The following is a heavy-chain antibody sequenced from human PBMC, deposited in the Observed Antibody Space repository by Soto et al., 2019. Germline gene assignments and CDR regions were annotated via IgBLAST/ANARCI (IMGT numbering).Heavy chain of an antibody. Sequence: QVQLQQWGAGLLKPSETLSLTCAVYGGSFSGYYWSWIRQPPGKGLEWIGEINHSGSTNYNPSLKSRVTILVDTSKNQFSLKLSSVTAADTAVYYCARGISMIAVVQRYAPDKYYLDYWGQGTLVTVSS. CDR1: GGSFSGYY. J-gene: IGHJ4*02. D-gene: IGHD3-22*01. V-gene: IGHV4-34*01. CDR3: ARGISMIAVVQRYAPDKYYLDY. CDR2: INHSGST.